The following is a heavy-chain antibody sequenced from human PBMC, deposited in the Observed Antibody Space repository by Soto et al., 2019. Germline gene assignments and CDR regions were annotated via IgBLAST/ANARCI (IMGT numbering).Heavy chain of an antibody. J-gene: IGHJ4*02. D-gene: IGHD1-1*01. Sequence: LRLSCAAPGFTFSDYYMSWIRQAPGKGLEWVSYISSSGSTIYYAGSVKGRFTISRDNAKNSLYLQMNSLRAEDTAVYYCARDPDWNYVDYWGQGTLVTVSS. CDR3: ARDPDWNYVDY. CDR1: GFTFSDYY. V-gene: IGHV3-11*01. CDR2: ISSSGSTI.